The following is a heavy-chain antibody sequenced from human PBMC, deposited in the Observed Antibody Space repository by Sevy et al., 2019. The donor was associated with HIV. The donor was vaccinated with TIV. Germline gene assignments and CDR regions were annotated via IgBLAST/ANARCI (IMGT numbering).Heavy chain of an antibody. CDR3: AKKGYSSGIFYYFDY. D-gene: IGHD5-18*01. V-gene: IGHV3-11*01. CDR2: ISGSGNII. CDR1: GFSFSDSY. J-gene: IGHJ4*02. Sequence: GGSLRLSCAASGFSFSDSYMSWVRQAPGKGLEWIAYISGSGNIIYYADSVRGRFSISRDNAKKSLYLQMNSLRAEDTAVYFRAKKGYSSGIFYYFDYWGQGTLVTVSS.